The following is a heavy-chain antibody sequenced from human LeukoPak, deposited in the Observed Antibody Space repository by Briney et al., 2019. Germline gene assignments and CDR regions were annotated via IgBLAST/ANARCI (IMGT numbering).Heavy chain of an antibody. V-gene: IGHV1-18*01. D-gene: IGHD6-19*01. CDR1: GYTFSSYG. J-gene: IGHJ4*02. CDR2: SSPYKGDS. CDR3: ARVSYNTGWNGDY. Sequence: ASVKVSCKTSGYTFSSYGVDWVRQAPGQGLEWMGWSSPYKGDSKFAEKFQGRVIMTTDTSTSTAFMELRSLRSDDTGVYYCARVSYNTGWNGDYWGQGTLVTVSS.